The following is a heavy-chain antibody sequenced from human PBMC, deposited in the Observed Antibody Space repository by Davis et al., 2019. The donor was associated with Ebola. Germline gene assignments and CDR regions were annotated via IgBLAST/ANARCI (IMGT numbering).Heavy chain of an antibody. CDR2: ISWNSDSI. Sequence: GGSLRLSCAASGFVFRNYVMSWVRQAPGKGLEWVSGISWNSDSIVYADSVKGRFTISRDNAKNSLYLQMNSLRGEDTAFYYCTKGRTIPLALDLWGQGTLVTVSS. D-gene: IGHD2-2*02. V-gene: IGHV3-9*01. CDR3: TKGRTIPLALDL. CDR1: GFVFRNYV. J-gene: IGHJ5*02.